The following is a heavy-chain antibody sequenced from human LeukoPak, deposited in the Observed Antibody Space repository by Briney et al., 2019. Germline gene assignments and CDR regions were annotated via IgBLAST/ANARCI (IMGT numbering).Heavy chain of an antibody. Sequence: GRSLRLSCAASGFTFSSYGMHWVRQAPGKGLEWVAVISYDGSNKYYADSVKGRFTISRDNSKNTLYLQMNSLRAEDTAVYYCASPTRYSSSWFDYWGQGTLVTVSS. CDR3: ASPTRYSSSWFDY. J-gene: IGHJ4*02. CDR2: ISYDGSNK. D-gene: IGHD6-13*01. CDR1: GFTFSSYG. V-gene: IGHV3-30*03.